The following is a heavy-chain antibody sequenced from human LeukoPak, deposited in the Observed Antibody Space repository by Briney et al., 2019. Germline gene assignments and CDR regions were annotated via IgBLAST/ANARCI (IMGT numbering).Heavy chain of an antibody. CDR1: GGSISSYY. CDR2: IYYSGST. CDR3: ARAPPVVTALGVWFDP. D-gene: IGHD4-23*01. J-gene: IGHJ5*02. Sequence: PSETLSLTCTVSGGSISSYYWSWIRQPPGKGLEWMGYIYYSGSTNYNPSLKSRVTISVDTSKNQFSLKLSSVTAADTAVYYCARAPPVVTALGVWFDPWGQGTLVTVSS. V-gene: IGHV4-59*01.